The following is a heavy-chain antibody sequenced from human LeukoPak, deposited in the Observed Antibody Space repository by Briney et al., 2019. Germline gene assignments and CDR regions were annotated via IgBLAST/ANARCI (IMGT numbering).Heavy chain of an antibody. CDR1: GFTLSHYG. Sequence: MPGGSPRLSCAASGFTLSHYGMNWVRQAPRKGLEWVSSISGSNTYIFYADSVKGRFTISRDNAKNSLYLQMNSLRAEDTAVYYCARDTVFDYWGQGTLVTVSS. J-gene: IGHJ4*02. D-gene: IGHD4-17*01. CDR2: ISGSNTYI. CDR3: ARDTVFDY. V-gene: IGHV3-21*01.